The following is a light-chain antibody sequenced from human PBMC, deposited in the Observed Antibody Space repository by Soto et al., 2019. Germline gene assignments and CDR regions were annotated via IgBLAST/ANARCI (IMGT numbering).Light chain of an antibody. Sequence: QSALTQPASVSGSPGQSITISCTGTSSDIGGYNYVSWYQQHPGKAPKLMIYGVSNRPPGVSDRFSGSKSGNTASLTISGLQAEDEADYYCSSHRSSGTPDVFGTGTKVTVL. CDR2: GVS. J-gene: IGLJ1*01. CDR3: SSHRSSGTPDV. V-gene: IGLV2-14*01. CDR1: SSDIGGYNY.